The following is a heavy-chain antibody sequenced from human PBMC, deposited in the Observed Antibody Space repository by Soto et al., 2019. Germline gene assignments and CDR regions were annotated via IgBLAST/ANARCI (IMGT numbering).Heavy chain of an antibody. D-gene: IGHD6-19*01. CDR3: ASDRSSGWDQGYGMDV. CDR2: IYYSGST. CDR1: GGSISTYY. J-gene: IGHJ6*02. Sequence: QVQLHESGPGLVKPSETLSLTCTVSGGSISTYYWSWIRQPPGKGLEWIGYIYYSGSTSYNPSLKSRGTISVDTSKNQFSLKLRSVTAADTAVYYCASDRSSGWDQGYGMDVWGQGTTVTVSS. V-gene: IGHV4-59*01.